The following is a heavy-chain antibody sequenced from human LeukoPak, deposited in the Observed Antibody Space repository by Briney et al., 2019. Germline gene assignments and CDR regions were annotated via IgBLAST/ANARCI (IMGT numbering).Heavy chain of an antibody. D-gene: IGHD6-6*01. V-gene: IGHV3-66*01. J-gene: IGHJ4*02. CDR1: GFTVSSNY. Sequence: GGSLRLSCAASGFTVSSNYMSWVRQAPGKGLEWVSVIYSGGSTYYADSVKGRFTISRDNSKNTLYLQMNSLRAEDTAVYYCARGGYSSSSGLWDYWGQGTLVTVSS. CDR2: IYSGGST. CDR3: ARGGYSSSSGLWDY.